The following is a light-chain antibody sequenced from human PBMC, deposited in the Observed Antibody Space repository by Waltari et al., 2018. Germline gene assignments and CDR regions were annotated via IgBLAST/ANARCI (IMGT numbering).Light chain of an antibody. CDR2: SNK. Sequence: QSMLTQPPSASGTPGQRVTISCSGSSSNIGSKTVNWYQHLPGTAPRVLIYSNKHRPSGVPDRFSGSKAGTSASLAISGLQSEDEADYYCSSWDDSVIGPVFGGGTKLTVL. CDR1: SSNIGSKT. V-gene: IGLV1-44*01. J-gene: IGLJ2*01. CDR3: SSWDDSVIGPV.